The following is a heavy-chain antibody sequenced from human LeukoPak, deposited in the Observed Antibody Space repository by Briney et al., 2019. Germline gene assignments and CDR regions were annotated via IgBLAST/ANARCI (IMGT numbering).Heavy chain of an antibody. CDR2: INPNSGGT. CDR3: ARDNPPSPDYYDSSARAFDI. V-gene: IGHV1-2*06. D-gene: IGHD3-22*01. J-gene: IGHJ3*02. Sequence: SVKVSCKASGYTFTGYYMHWVRQAPGQGLEWMGRINPNSGGTNHAQKFQGRVTMTRDTSISTAYMELSSLRSEDTAVYHCARDNPPSPDYYDSSARAFDIWGQGTMVTVSS. CDR1: GYTFTGYY.